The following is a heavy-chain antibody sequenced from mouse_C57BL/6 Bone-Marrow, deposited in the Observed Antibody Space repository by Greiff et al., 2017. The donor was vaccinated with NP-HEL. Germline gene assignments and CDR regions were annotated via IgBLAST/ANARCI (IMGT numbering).Heavy chain of an antibody. CDR3: ARLPVRNY. CDR1: GYTFTSYW. V-gene: IGHV1-55*01. Sequence: VQLQQPGAELVKPGASVKMSCKASGYTFTSYWIHWVQQSPGKGLEWIGDIYPGSGSTYYNEQLKSKATLTVDPSYRTAYMQLSNLTSEDSAGYDCARLPVRNYWGQGTTLTVSS. D-gene: IGHD1-1*01. CDR2: IYPGSGST. J-gene: IGHJ2*01.